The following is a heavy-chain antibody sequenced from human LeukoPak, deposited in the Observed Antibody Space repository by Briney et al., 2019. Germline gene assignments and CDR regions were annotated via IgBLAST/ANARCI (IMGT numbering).Heavy chain of an antibody. V-gene: IGHV3-23*01. CDR2: ISGSGGST. D-gene: IGHD3-22*01. Sequence: GGTLRLSCATSGFTFSNYGMSWVRQAPGKGLEWVSTISGSGGSTFYADSVKGRFTISRDNSKNTLYLQMNSLRAEDTAVYYCARNFNYYEGSGFDYWGQGTLVTVSS. CDR3: ARNFNYYEGSGFDY. J-gene: IGHJ4*02. CDR1: GFTFSNYG.